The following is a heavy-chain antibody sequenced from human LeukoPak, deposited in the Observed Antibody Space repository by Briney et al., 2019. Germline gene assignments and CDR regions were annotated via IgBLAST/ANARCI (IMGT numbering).Heavy chain of an antibody. V-gene: IGHV4-31*03. CDR2: IYYSGST. J-gene: IGHJ6*02. CDR3: ARGTIAVAGTHYYYGMDV. D-gene: IGHD6-19*01. CDR1: GGSISSGGYY. Sequence: SQTLSLTCTVSGGSISSGGYYWSWIRQHPGKGLEWIGYIYYSGSTYYNPSLKSRDTISVDTSKNQFSLKLSSVTAADTAVYYCARGTIAVAGTHYYYGMDVWGQGTTVTVSS.